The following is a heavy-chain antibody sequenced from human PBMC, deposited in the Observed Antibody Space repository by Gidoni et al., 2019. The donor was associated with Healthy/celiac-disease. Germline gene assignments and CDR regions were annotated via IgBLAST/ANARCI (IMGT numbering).Heavy chain of an antibody. Sequence: QVQLQQWGAGLLKPSETLSLTCAVYGGSFSGYYWSWIRQPPGKGLEWIGEINHSGSTNYNPSLKSRVTISVDTSKNQFSLKLSSVTAADTAVYYCARGRRRWVVQGPFDYWGQGTLVTVSS. J-gene: IGHJ4*02. V-gene: IGHV4-34*01. CDR1: GGSFSGYY. CDR2: INHSGST. CDR3: ARGRRRWVVQGPFDY. D-gene: IGHD3-10*01.